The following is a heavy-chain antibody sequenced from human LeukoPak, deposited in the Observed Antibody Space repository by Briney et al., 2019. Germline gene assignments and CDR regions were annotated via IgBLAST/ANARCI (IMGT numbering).Heavy chain of an antibody. Sequence: GRSLRLARTPSGFAVDEHGTGCVRQVQRNWLGWVSCISCSGGSTDYADPLRGRFTISRDNAKNSLYLQMDSLRAEDTAVYYCARAPIPGPFYFDYWGQGTLVIVSS. J-gene: IGHJ4*02. D-gene: IGHD2-21*01. V-gene: IGHV3-20*04. CDR2: ISCSGGST. CDR3: ARAPIPGPFYFDY. CDR1: GFAVDEHG.